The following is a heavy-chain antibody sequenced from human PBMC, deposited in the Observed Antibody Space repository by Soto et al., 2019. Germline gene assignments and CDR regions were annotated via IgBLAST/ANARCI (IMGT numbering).Heavy chain of an antibody. D-gene: IGHD3-22*01. J-gene: IGHJ5*02. CDR2: IIPIFGTA. V-gene: IGHV1-69*12. CDR3: ARCNYYDSSGPLGWFDP. Sequence: QVQLVQSGAEVKKPGSSVKVSCKASGGTFSSYAISWVRQAPGQGLEWMGGIIPIFGTANYAQKFQGRVTITADESTSTAYMELSSLRSEDTAVYYCARCNYYDSSGPLGWFDPWGQGTLVTVSS. CDR1: GGTFSSYA.